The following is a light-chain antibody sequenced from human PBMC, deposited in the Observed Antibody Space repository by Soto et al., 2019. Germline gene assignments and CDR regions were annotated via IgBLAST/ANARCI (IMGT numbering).Light chain of an antibody. CDR2: EVS. CDR1: SSYVGGYNY. J-gene: IGLJ1*01. V-gene: IGLV2-8*01. CDR3: SSYAGSNNV. Sequence: QSALTQPPSASGSPGQSVTISCTGTSSYVGGYNYVSWYQQHPGKAPKLMMYEVSKRPSGVPDRFSGSKSGNTASLTVSGLQAEDEADYYCSSYAGSNNVFGTGTKVTVL.